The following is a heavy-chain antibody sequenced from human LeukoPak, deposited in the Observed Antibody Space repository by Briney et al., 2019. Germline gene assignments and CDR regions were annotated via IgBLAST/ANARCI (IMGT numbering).Heavy chain of an antibody. J-gene: IGHJ2*01. CDR1: GASISRGDYY. CDR3: ARPRDRDWYFDL. V-gene: IGHV4-61*08. Sequence: PSQTLSLTCTVSGASISRGDYYWSWIRQPPGKGLEWIGYIYYSGSTNYNPSLKSRVTIPVDTSKNQFSLKLSSVTAADTAVYYCARPRDRDWYFDLWGRGTLVTVSS. CDR2: IYYSGST.